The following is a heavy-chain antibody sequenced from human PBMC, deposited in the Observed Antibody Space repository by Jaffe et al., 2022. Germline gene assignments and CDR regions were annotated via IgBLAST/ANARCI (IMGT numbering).Heavy chain of an antibody. Sequence: EVQLVESGGGLVQPGGSLRLSCAASGFTFSSYEMNWVRQAPGKGLEWVSYISSSGSTIYYADSVKGRFTISRDNAKNSLYLQMNSLRAEDTAVYYCARGVDILTGYYPEAFDIWGQGTMVTVSS. CDR3: ARGVDILTGYYPEAFDI. CDR2: ISSSGSTI. CDR1: GFTFSSYE. D-gene: IGHD3-9*01. J-gene: IGHJ3*02. V-gene: IGHV3-48*03.